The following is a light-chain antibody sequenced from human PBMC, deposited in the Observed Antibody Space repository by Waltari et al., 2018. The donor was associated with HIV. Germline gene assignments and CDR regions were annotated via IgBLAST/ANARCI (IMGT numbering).Light chain of an antibody. J-gene: IGKJ4*01. CDR1: QGISRY. Sequence: DIQLTQSPSFLSVSVGDRVTITCRASQGISRYLAWYQQKAGKAPTVLIYSASRFSGSGSGTEFTLTISSLQPEDFATYYCQQFNSYPLTFGGGTKVEI. V-gene: IGKV1-9*01. CDR3: QQFNSYPLT. CDR2: S.